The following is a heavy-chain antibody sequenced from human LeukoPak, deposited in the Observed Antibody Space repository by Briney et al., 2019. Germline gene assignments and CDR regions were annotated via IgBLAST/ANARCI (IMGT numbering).Heavy chain of an antibody. CDR3: ARDGIAAAGFDY. D-gene: IGHD6-13*01. CDR2: IYSGGST. V-gene: IGHV3-66*01. Sequence: GGSLRLSCAASGFTVSSNYMSWVRQAPGKGLEWVSVIYSGGSTYYADSVKGRFTIFRDNSKNTLYLQMNSLGAEDTAVYYCARDGIAAAGFDYWGQGTLVIVSS. J-gene: IGHJ4*02. CDR1: GFTVSSNY.